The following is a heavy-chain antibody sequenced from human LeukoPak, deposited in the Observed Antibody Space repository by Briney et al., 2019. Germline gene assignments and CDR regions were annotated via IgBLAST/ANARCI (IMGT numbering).Heavy chain of an antibody. V-gene: IGHV4-59*01. D-gene: IGHD2-8*02. J-gene: IGHJ5*02. CDR1: GGSISSGY. Sequence: SETLSLTCSVSGGSISSGYWSWVRQPPGKGLEWIAYIYNSGRSNYNPSLKSRVTISLDTSKNQFSLKLSSVTAADTAVYYCAGGSGASWFDPWGQGTLVTVSS. CDR3: AGGSGASWFDP. CDR2: IYNSGRS.